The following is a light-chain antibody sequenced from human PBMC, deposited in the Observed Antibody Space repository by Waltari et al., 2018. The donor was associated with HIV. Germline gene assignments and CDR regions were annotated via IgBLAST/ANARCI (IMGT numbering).Light chain of an antibody. V-gene: IGLV2-8*01. CDR1: SSDVGGYNY. CDR2: EVF. J-gene: IGLJ2*01. CDR3: TSYAGSNNLV. Sequence: QSALTQPPSASGSPGQSVTIPCTGKSSDVGGYNYVPWYQQHSGKAPKLMMYEVFKRPSGVPDRFSGSKSGNTASLTVSGLQAEDEADYYCTSYAGSNNLVFGGGTKLTVL.